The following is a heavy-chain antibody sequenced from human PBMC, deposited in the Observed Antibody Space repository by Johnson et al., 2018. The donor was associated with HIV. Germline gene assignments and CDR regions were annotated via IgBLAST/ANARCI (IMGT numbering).Heavy chain of an antibody. CDR2: ISFDGSNK. Sequence: QVQLVESGGGVVQPGKSLRLSCAASGFTFNNYGMHWVRQAPGKGLEWVAVISFDGSNKYYADSVKGRFTISRDNSESTLYLQMNNVRAEDTAVYYCAKVWTTVVTYDALDIWGQGTMVTVFS. D-gene: IGHD4-23*01. J-gene: IGHJ3*02. CDR1: GFTFNNYG. V-gene: IGHV3-30*18. CDR3: AKVWTTVVTYDALDI.